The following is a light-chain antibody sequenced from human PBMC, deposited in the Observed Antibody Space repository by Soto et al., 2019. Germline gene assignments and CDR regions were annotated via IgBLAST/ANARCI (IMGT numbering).Light chain of an antibody. CDR2: GAS. Sequence: EIVLTQSPDTLSVSPGERATLSCRASQTVGSNLAWYQQKPGQAPRLLIYGASTRASDIPARFSGSGSVTEFALTISSLQSEDFAVYYCQQYNNWPITLGQGTRLEIK. CDR1: QTVGSN. CDR3: QQYNNWPIT. V-gene: IGKV3-15*01. J-gene: IGKJ5*01.